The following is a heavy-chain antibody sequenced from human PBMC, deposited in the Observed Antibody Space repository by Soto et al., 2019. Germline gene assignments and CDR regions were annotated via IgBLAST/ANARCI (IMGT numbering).Heavy chain of an antibody. CDR1: GSAYSTGVYY. CDR3: ARGQPRSWYRGYHRFDH. D-gene: IGHD6-13*01. CDR2: IYYSGST. Sequence: FVSGTCRGSAYSTGVYYWSWIRQHPGKGLEWIGYIYYSGSTYYNPSLKSRVTISVDTSKNQFSLKLSSVTAADTAVYYCARGQPRSWYRGYHRFDHWGQGTLVT. J-gene: IGHJ5*02. V-gene: IGHV4-31*02.